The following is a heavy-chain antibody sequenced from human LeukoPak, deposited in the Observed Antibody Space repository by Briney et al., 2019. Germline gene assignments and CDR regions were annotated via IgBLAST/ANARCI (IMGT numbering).Heavy chain of an antibody. CDR3: AKDGAQYSSGPECDP. J-gene: IGHJ5*02. Sequence: KPGGSLRLSCAASGLHFSGTAMSWVRQAPGKGLEWVSAISHDGMNAYYADSVKGRFTISRDNSKKTASLEMSSLTAADTGVYYCAKDGAQYSSGPECDPRGQGALVTVSP. CDR1: GLHFSGTA. V-gene: IGHV3-23*01. CDR2: ISHDGMNA. D-gene: IGHD6-19*01.